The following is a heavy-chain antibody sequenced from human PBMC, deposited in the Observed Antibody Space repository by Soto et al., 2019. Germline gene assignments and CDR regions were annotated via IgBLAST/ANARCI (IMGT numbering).Heavy chain of an antibody. CDR2: IIPILGIA. V-gene: IGHV1-69*02. D-gene: IGHD1-26*01. CDR3: ARAGQGELPFDP. J-gene: IGHJ5*02. CDR1: GGTFSSYT. Sequence: GASVKVSCKASGGTFSSYTISWVRQAPGQGLEWMGRIIPILGIANYAQKFQGRVTITADKSTSTAYMELSSLRSEDTAVYYCARAGQGELPFDPWGQGTLVTVSS.